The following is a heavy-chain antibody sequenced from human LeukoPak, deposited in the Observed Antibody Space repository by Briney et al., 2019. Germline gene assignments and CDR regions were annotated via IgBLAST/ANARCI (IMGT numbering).Heavy chain of an antibody. CDR1: GGSINSYY. CDR3: AKKAKWAAAGTETARDY. D-gene: IGHD6-13*01. J-gene: IGHJ4*02. V-gene: IGHV4-59*08. CDR2: TYYSGST. Sequence: SETLSLTCTVSGGSINSYYWSWIRQPPGKGLEWIGYTYYSGSTNYNPSLKSRVTISVDTSKNQFSLRLSSVTAADTAVYYCAKKAKWAAAGTETARDYWGQGTLVTVSS.